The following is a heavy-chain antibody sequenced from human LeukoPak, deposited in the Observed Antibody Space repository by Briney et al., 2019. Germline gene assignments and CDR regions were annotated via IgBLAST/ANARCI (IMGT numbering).Heavy chain of an antibody. D-gene: IGHD2-2*02. J-gene: IGHJ3*02. Sequence: ASVKVSCKASGYTFTGYYMHWVRQAPGQGLEWMGWINPNSGGTNYAQKFQGRVTMTRDTSISTAYTELSRLRSDDTAVYYCARVSYCSSTSCYSDAFDIWGQGTMVTVSS. V-gene: IGHV1-2*02. CDR1: GYTFTGYY. CDR3: ARVSYCSSTSCYSDAFDI. CDR2: INPNSGGT.